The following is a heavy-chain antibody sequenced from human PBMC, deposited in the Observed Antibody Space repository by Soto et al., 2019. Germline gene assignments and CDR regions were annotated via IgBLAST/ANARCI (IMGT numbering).Heavy chain of an antibody. Sequence: GGSLRLSCAASGFTFSSYAMSWVRQAPGKGLEWVSAISGSGGSTYYADSVKGRFTISRDNSKNTLYLQMNSLRAEDTGVYYCAKDLEDYVWGSYRYTGYYFDYWGQGTLVTVSS. V-gene: IGHV3-23*01. CDR2: ISGSGGST. D-gene: IGHD3-16*02. CDR1: GFTFSSYA. CDR3: AKDLEDYVWGSYRYTGYYFDY. J-gene: IGHJ4*02.